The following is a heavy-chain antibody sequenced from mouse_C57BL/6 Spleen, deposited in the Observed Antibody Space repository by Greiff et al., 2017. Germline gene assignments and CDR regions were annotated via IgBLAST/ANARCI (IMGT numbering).Heavy chain of an antibody. CDR1: GYSFTGYF. D-gene: IGHD1-1*01. CDR2: INPYNGDT. CDR3: AREGRGGGSSGY. J-gene: IGHJ2*01. V-gene: IGHV1-20*01. Sequence: VQLQQSGPELVKPGDSVKISCKASGYSFTGYFMNWVMQSHGKSLEWIGRINPYNGDTFYNQEFKGKATLTVDKSSSTAHMELRSLTSEDSAVYYGAREGRGGGSSGYWGQGTTLTVSS.